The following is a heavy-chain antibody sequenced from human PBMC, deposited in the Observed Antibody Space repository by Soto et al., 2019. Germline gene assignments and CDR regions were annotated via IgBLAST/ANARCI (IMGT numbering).Heavy chain of an antibody. CDR2: ISYDGSNQ. CDR3: ARDLGAWKFDY. J-gene: IGHJ4*02. Sequence: QVQLVDSGGGVVQPGRSLRLSCAASEFTFSSHAMHWVRQAPGKGLEWVAFISYDGSNQHYADSVKGRFTISRDNSENTLYLHMNSLRGEDTAMYFCARDLGAWKFDYWGQGTLVTVSS. D-gene: IGHD1-1*01. CDR1: EFTFSSHA. V-gene: IGHV3-30-3*01.